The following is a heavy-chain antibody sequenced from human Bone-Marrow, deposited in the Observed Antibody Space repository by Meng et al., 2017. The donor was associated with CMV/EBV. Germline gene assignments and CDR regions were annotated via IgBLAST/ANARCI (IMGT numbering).Heavy chain of an antibody. CDR1: GGSISSSSYY. Sequence: GSLRLSCTVSGGSISSSSYYWGWIRQPPGKGLEWIGSIYYSGSTYYNPSLKSRVTISVDTSKNQFSLKLSSVTAADTAVYYCARMSEDFLEGREYWYFDLWGRGTLVTVSS. D-gene: IGHD5-24*01. CDR3: ARMSEDFLEGREYWYFDL. J-gene: IGHJ2*01. CDR2: IYYSGST. V-gene: IGHV4-39*01.